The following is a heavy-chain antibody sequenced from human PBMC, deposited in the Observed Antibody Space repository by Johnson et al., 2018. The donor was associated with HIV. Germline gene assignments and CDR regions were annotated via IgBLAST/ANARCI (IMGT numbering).Heavy chain of an antibody. D-gene: IGHD2-15*01. J-gene: IGHJ3*01. Sequence: QVQLVESGGGVVQPGRSLRLSCAASGFTFSSYAMHWVRQAPGKGLEWVAVISYDGSNKYYADSLKGRFTISRDNAKNSLYLQMNSLRGEDSAVYYCASGPGGEFCSGVRSRTSADEAFHVCSQGTMVTV. CDR3: ASGPGGEFCSGVRSRTSADEAFHV. CDR2: ISYDGSNK. V-gene: IGHV3-30*04. CDR1: GFTFSSYA.